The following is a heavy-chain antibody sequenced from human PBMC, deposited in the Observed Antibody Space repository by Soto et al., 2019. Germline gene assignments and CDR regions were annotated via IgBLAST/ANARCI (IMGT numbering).Heavy chain of an antibody. CDR3: ARGDWLPSNPDY. CDR2: ISGDGSTT. J-gene: IGHJ4*02. Sequence: EVQVVDSGGGLVQPGGSLRLSCAASGFIFSNYWMHWVHQAPGKVLVWVSSISGDGSTTTYADSVKGRFTISRDNAKKTMDLQMDSLRAEDTAVYYCARGDWLPSNPDYWGQATLVTVSS. D-gene: IGHD3-9*01. CDR1: GFIFSNYW. V-gene: IGHV3-74*01.